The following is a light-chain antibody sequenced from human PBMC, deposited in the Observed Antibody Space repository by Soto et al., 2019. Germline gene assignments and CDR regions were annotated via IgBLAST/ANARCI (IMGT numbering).Light chain of an antibody. CDR1: QSVSSSY. CDR3: QQYGSSPPLT. CDR2: GAS. Sequence: EFVLTQSPGTLSLSPGERATLSCRASQSVSSSYLAWYQQKPGQPPRILIYGASTRATGIPDRFSGSGSGTDFTLTISRLEPEDFALYYCQQYGSSPPLTFGGGTKVEIK. V-gene: IGKV3-20*01. J-gene: IGKJ4*01.